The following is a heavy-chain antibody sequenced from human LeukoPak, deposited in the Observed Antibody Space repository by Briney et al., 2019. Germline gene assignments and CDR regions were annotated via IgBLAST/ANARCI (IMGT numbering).Heavy chain of an antibody. J-gene: IGHJ4*02. CDR2: ISAYNGNT. D-gene: IGHD3-22*01. V-gene: IGHV1-18*01. CDR1: GYTFTSYG. Sequence: ASVKVSCKASGYTFTSYGISWVRQAPGQGLEWMGWISAYNGNTNYAQKVQGRVTMTTDTSTSTAYMELRSLRSVDTAVYYCAREGTYYYDSSGSNFDYWGQGTLVTVSS. CDR3: AREGTYYYDSSGSNFDY.